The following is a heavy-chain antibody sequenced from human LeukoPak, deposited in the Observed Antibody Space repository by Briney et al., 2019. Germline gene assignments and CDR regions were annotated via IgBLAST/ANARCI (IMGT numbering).Heavy chain of an antibody. CDR2: ISWDSGSI. V-gene: IGHV3-9*03. Sequence: PGGSLRLSCAVSGFTFDNYGMHWVRQAPGKGLEWVSGISWDSGSIGYADSVKGRFTISRDNAKNSLYLQMNSLRAEDMALCYCAKGSSSSYSTDWYIDVWGKGTTVTVSS. J-gene: IGHJ6*03. D-gene: IGHD6-19*01. CDR3: AKGSSSSYSTDWYIDV. CDR1: GFTFDNYG.